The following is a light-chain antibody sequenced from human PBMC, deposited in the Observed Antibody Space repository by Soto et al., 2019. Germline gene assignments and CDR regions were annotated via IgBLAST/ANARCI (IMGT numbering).Light chain of an antibody. Sequence: QSVLTQPASVSGSPGQSFTISCTGTSSDVGGYNYVSWYQQHPGKAPKLMIFEVSNRPSGISVRFSGSRSDNTASLTISGLQAEDEADYYCSSYTSSSTLVVFGGGTKLTVL. J-gene: IGLJ2*01. CDR2: EVS. CDR3: SSYTSSSTLVV. V-gene: IGLV2-14*01. CDR1: SSDVGGYNY.